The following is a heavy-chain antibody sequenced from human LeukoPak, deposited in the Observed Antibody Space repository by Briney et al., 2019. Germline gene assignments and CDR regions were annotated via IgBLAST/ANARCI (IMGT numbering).Heavy chain of an antibody. J-gene: IGHJ4*02. V-gene: IGHV3-21*01. D-gene: IGHD4-17*01. Sequence: GGSLRLSCAASGFTFSSYSMNWVRQAPGKGLEWVSSISSSSSYIYYADSVKGRFTISRDNAKNSLYLQMNSLRAEDTAVYYCARGDTVTLRRGYFDYWGQGTLVTVSS. CDR3: ARGDTVTLRRGYFDY. CDR1: GFTFSSYS. CDR2: ISSSSSYI.